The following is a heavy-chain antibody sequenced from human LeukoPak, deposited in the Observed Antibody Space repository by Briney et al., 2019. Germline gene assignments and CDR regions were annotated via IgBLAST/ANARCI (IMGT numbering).Heavy chain of an antibody. J-gene: IGHJ4*02. Sequence: GDSLRLSCAASGYTFSTYWMHWVRQVPGKGLVWVSRINPDGSYTNYADSVKGRFTISRDNAKNTLYLQMNSLRAEDTAVYYCTKDLTGELDFWGQGTLVTVSS. CDR2: INPDGSYT. D-gene: IGHD7-27*01. CDR3: TKDLTGELDF. CDR1: GYTFSTYW. V-gene: IGHV3-74*01.